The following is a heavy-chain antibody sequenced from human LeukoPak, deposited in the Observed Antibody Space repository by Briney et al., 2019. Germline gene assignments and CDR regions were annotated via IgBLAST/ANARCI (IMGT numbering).Heavy chain of an antibody. CDR1: GHSIISGDYY. Sequence: SDTLSLAFTLSGHSIISGDYYWSCIRQPAGKGLEWIGRISPSGSTSYKPSLKSRVAMSVDTSRNQFSLRLTSVTAADYVAYFGARGSVRLDYWGQGTLVTVSS. D-gene: IGHD4-17*01. J-gene: IGHJ4*02. CDR2: ISPSGST. V-gene: IGHV4-61*02. CDR3: ARGSVRLDY.